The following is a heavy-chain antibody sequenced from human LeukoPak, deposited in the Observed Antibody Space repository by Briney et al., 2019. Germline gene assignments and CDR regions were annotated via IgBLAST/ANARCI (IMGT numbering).Heavy chain of an antibody. CDR2: ISSSSYI. CDR3: ARSSFWSGYSLFDY. Sequence: GGSLRLSCAASGFTFSSYSMNWVRQAPGKGLEWVSSISSSSYIYYADSVKGRFTISRDNAKNSLYLQMNSLRAEDTAVYYCARSSFWSGYSLFDYWGQGTLVTVSS. J-gene: IGHJ4*02. V-gene: IGHV3-21*01. CDR1: GFTFSSYS. D-gene: IGHD3-3*01.